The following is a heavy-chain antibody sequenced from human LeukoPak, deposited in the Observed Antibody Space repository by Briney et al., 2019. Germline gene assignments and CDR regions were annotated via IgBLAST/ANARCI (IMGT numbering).Heavy chain of an antibody. CDR3: ARSPIVWAVYYDY. CDR2: IFPGDSDT. J-gene: IGHJ4*02. Sequence: GESLKISCKGSGYSFTSYWIGWVRQMPGKGLEWMAIIFPGDSDTRYSPSFQGQVTISADKSISTAYLQWSSLKASDTAMYYCARSPIVWAVYYDYWGQGTLVTVSS. CDR1: GYSFTSYW. D-gene: IGHD5/OR15-5a*01. V-gene: IGHV5-51*01.